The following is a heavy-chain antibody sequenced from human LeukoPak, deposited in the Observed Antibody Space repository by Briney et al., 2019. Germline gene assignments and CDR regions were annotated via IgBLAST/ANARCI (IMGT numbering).Heavy chain of an antibody. CDR1: GFTFSSYA. V-gene: IGHV3-30-3*01. J-gene: IGHJ4*02. CDR2: ISYDGSNK. Sequence: GGSLRLSCAASGFTFSSYAMHWVRQAPGKGLGWVAVISYDGSNKYYADSVKGRFTISRDNSKNTLYLQMNSLRAEDTAVYYCARDQRYYYDSKDDYWGQGTLVTVSS. D-gene: IGHD3-22*01. CDR3: ARDQRYYYDSKDDY.